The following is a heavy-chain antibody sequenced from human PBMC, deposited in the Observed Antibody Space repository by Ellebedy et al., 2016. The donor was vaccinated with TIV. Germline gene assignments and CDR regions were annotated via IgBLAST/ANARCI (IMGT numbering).Heavy chain of an antibody. D-gene: IGHD3-10*02. CDR3: ATANDYFRGVIAEYYFDY. V-gene: IGHV1-24*01. CDR2: FDPEDGET. J-gene: IGHJ4*02. CDR1: GYTLTELS. Sequence: ASVKVSXXVSGYTLTELSMHWVRQAPGKGLEWMGGFDPEDGETIYAQKFQGRVTMTEDTSTDTAYMELSSLRSEDTAVYYCATANDYFRGVIAEYYFDYWGQGTLVTVSS.